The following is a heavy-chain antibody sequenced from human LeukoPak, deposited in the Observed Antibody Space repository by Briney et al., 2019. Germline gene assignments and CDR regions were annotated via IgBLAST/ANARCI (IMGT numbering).Heavy chain of an antibody. J-gene: IGHJ4*02. D-gene: IGHD3-10*01. CDR2: IYSGDST. CDR3: ATVSGGDYFDY. CDR1: GFTVSGDS. Sequence: GGSLRLSCAASGFTVSGDSMSWVRQAPGKGLEWVPLIYSGDSTYYADSVKGRFTISRDNSKNTLYLQMNSLRAEDTAMYYCATVSGGDYFDYWGQGTLVTVSS. V-gene: IGHV3-53*01.